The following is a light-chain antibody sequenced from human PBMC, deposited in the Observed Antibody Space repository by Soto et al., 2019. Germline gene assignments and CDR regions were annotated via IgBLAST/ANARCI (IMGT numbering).Light chain of an antibody. CDR1: SSDVGSYNL. Sequence: QSALTQPASVSGSHGQSITISCPGTSSDVGSYNLVSWYQQHPGKAPKLMIYEGSKRPSGVSNRFSGSKSGNTASLTISGRQSEDEADYYCCSYAGSNVVFGGGTQLTVL. CDR3: CSYAGSNVV. V-gene: IGLV2-23*01. CDR2: EGS. J-gene: IGLJ2*01.